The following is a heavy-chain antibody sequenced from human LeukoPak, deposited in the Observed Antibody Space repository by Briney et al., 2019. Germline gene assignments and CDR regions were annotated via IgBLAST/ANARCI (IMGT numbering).Heavy chain of an antibody. Sequence: SETLSLTCTVSGGSISSDYWGWIRQPPGKGLEWIGYIHYTGGPNYNPSLKSRVSISVDTSKNQFSLKVTSVTAADTAVYYCARAHYYGSGSSRPTASDIWGQVTMVTVSS. CDR3: ARAHYYGSGSSRPTASDI. CDR1: GGSISSDY. J-gene: IGHJ3*02. D-gene: IGHD3-10*01. V-gene: IGHV4-59*01. CDR2: IHYTGGP.